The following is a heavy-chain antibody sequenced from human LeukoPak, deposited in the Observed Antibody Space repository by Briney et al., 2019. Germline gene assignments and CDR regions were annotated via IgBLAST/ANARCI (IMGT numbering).Heavy chain of an antibody. V-gene: IGHV1-2*02. CDR2: INPNSGGT. CDR3: ARGGLSSGWFVSFDY. Sequence: ASVKVSCKASGYTFTGYYMHWVRQAPGQGLEWMGWINPNSGGTNYAQKFQGRVTMTRDTSISTAYMELSRLRSDDTAVYYCARGGLSSGWFVSFDYWGQGTLVTVSS. J-gene: IGHJ4*02. CDR1: GYTFTGYY. D-gene: IGHD6-19*01.